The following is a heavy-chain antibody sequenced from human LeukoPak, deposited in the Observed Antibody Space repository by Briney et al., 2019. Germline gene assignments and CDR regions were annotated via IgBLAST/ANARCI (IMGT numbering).Heavy chain of an antibody. D-gene: IGHD4-17*01. CDR1: GGSVSGYY. CDR3: ARGHSPVTTKVPSFQH. J-gene: IGHJ1*01. V-gene: IGHV4-34*01. CDR2: INHSGST. Sequence: SERLSLACAVYGGSVSGYYWSWIRQPPGKGLEWIGEINHSGSTNYNPSLKSRVTILVDTSKNQFSLKLSSVTAADTAVYYCARGHSPVTTKVPSFQHRLRGTVVSVSS.